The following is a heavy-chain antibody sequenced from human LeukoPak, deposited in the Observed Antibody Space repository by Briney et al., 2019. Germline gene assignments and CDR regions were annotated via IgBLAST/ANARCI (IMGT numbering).Heavy chain of an antibody. CDR1: GYAIISHY. J-gene: IGHJ4*02. V-gene: IGHV1-46*01. CDR2: IHPDGDTT. D-gene: IGHD6-25*01. CDR3: AREAIAAGKNFDY. Sequence: GASVKVSSKASGYAIISHYMQWVREATGQGIDWMGTIHPDGDTTTYAQKFQGRVTMTRDTSTSRVYMDLSSLRSEDTAVYYCAREAIAAGKNFDYWGQGTLVTVSS.